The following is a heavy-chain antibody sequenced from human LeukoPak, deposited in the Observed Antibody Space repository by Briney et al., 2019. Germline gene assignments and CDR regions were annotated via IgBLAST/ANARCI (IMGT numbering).Heavy chain of an antibody. V-gene: IGHV3-7*03. CDR1: GFTFSTYW. CDR3: ARVDAQEWYFDL. D-gene: IGHD2-2*01. J-gene: IGHJ2*01. CDR2: MKQDGSEE. Sequence: PGGSLRLSCAASGFTFSTYWMNWVRQAPGKGLEWVANMKQDGSEEYYVDSVKGRFTIFRDNAKSSLYLQMNSLRAEDTAVYYCARVDAQEWYFDLWGRGTLVTVSS.